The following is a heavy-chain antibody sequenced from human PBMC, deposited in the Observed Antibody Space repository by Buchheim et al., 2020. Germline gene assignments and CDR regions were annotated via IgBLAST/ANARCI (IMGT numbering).Heavy chain of an antibody. D-gene: IGHD6-6*01. J-gene: IGHJ5*02. CDR2: INHNGGT. V-gene: IGHV4-34*01. CDR1: GGSFSGFY. Sequence: QVQLQQWGAGLLKPSATLSLTCGVSGGSFSGFYWSWIRQSPGKGLEWIGEINHNGGTNYNPSLKSRVTLSVDTSKKQFSLKLSSVTAADTAVYYCARSGSPAGIMAARRPFDHWGQGTL. CDR3: ARSGSPAGIMAARRPFDH.